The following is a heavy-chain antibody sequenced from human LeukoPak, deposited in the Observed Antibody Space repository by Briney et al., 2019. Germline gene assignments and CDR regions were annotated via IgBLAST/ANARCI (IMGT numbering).Heavy chain of an antibody. CDR2: IIPILGIA. J-gene: IGHJ5*02. D-gene: IGHD2-15*01. Sequence: SVKVSCKVSGYTLTELSMHWVRQAPGQGLEWMGRIIPILGIANYAQKFQGRVTITADKSTSTAYMELSSLRSEDTAVYYCARPMEGYCSGGSCYSLPNWFDPWGQGTLVTVSS. CDR1: GYTLTELS. CDR3: ARPMEGYCSGGSCYSLPNWFDP. V-gene: IGHV1-69*02.